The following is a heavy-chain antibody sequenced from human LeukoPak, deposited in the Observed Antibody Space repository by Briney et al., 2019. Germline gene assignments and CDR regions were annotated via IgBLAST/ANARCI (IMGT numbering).Heavy chain of an antibody. CDR2: IKQDGREK. J-gene: IGHJ4*02. CDR1: GFTFSSYW. Sequence: GGSLRLSCAASGFTFSSYWMSWVRQAPGKGLGWVANIKQDGREKYYVDSVKGRFTISRDNAKNSLYLQMNSLRAEDTAVYYCARRGLFCGGDCYYDYWGQGTLVTVSS. CDR3: ARRGLFCGGDCYYDY. V-gene: IGHV3-7*01. D-gene: IGHD2-21*02.